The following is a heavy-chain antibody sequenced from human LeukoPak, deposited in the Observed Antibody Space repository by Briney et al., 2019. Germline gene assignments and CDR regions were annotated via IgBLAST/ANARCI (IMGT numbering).Heavy chain of an antibody. CDR2: IYSGGST. D-gene: IGHD4-17*01. J-gene: IGHJ6*02. V-gene: IGHV3-53*01. CDR1: GFTFSSYA. Sequence: TGGSLRLSCAASGFTFSSYAMSWVRQAPGKGLEWVSVIYSGGSTYYADSVKGRFTISRDNSKNTLYLQMNSLRAEDTAVYYCARTYYGDYLHYYYGMDVWGQGTTVTVSS. CDR3: ARTYYGDYLHYYYGMDV.